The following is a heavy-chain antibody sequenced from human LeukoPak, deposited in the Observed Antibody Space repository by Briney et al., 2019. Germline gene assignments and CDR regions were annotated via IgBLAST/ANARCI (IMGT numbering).Heavy chain of an antibody. CDR1: GGSISSGDYY. Sequence: SETLSLTCTVSGGSISSGDYYWSWIRQPPGKGLEWIGYIYYSGSTYYNPSLKSRVTISVDTSKNQFSLKLSSVTAADTAVYYCARDAELELQGDYFDYWGQGTLVIVSS. D-gene: IGHD1-7*01. J-gene: IGHJ4*02. V-gene: IGHV4-30-4*08. CDR2: IYYSGST. CDR3: ARDAELELQGDYFDY.